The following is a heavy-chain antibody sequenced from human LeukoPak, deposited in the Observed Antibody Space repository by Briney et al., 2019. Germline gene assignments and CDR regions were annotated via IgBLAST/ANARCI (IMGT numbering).Heavy chain of an antibody. CDR3: ARRGGGYFDY. J-gene: IGHJ4*02. V-gene: IGHV5-51*01. Sequence: EESLKISCKGSGYTFTTSWIGWGRQLPARGLELMGIIYPGDCDTRYSPSFQGQVTISADKSISTAYLQWSSLKASDTAMYYCARRGGGYFDYWGQGTLVTVSS. CDR2: IYPGDCDT. D-gene: IGHD3-22*01. CDR1: GYTFTTSW.